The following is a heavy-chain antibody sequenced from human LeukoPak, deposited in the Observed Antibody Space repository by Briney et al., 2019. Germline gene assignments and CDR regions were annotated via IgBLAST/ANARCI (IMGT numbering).Heavy chain of an antibody. CDR3: ARGVGYCSSSSCYWWFDP. J-gene: IGHJ5*02. CDR1: GFTFSSYW. D-gene: IGHD2-2*01. Sequence: GGSLRISCASSGFTFSSYWMHGVRQAPGKGLVWVSRINSDGSSTSYADSVKGRFTISRDNAKNTLYLQMNSLRAEDAAVYYCARGVGYCSSSSCYWWFDPWGQGTLVTVSS. CDR2: INSDGSST. V-gene: IGHV3-74*01.